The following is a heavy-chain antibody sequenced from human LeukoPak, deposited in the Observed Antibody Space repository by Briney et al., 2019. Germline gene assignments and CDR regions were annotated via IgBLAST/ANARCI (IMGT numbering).Heavy chain of an antibody. V-gene: IGHV3-30*04. CDR1: GFTFGSYA. Sequence: PGGSLRLSCAASGFTFGSYAMHWVRQAPGKGLEWVAVISYDGSNIFYADSVKGRFTISRDNSKNTLSLQMNSLRAEDTAVYYCARGAVMVALEYFDYWGQGTLVTVSS. D-gene: IGHD2-15*01. J-gene: IGHJ4*02. CDR2: ISYDGSNI. CDR3: ARGAVMVALEYFDY.